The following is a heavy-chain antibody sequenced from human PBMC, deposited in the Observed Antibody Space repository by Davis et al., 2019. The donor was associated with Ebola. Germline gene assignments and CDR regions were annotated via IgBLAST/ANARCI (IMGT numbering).Heavy chain of an antibody. CDR3: AKTSGYSCSDTTCEGSVFDI. V-gene: IGHV3-30*18. D-gene: IGHD2-2*01. Sequence: GGSLRLSCAASGFTFSSYWMSWVRQAPGKGLEWVAVISYDGSNKYYADSVKGRFTISRDNAKNSLYLQMNSLRVEDTAVYYCAKTSGYSCSDTTCEGSVFDIWGQGTMVTVSS. J-gene: IGHJ3*02. CDR2: ISYDGSNK. CDR1: GFTFSSYW.